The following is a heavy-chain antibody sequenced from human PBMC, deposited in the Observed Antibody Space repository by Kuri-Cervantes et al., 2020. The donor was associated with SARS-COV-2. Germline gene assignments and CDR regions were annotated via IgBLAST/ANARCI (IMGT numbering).Heavy chain of an antibody. CDR2: IYYSGST. D-gene: IGHD3-16*02. V-gene: IGHV4-39*01. Sequence: ESLKISCTVSGGPISSSSYYWGWIRQPPGKGLEWIGSIYYSGSTYYNPSLKSRVTISVDTSKNQFSLKLSSVTAADTAVYYCATLLSLDVFDIWGQGTMVTVSS. CDR1: GGPISSSSYY. CDR3: ATLLSLDVFDI. J-gene: IGHJ3*02.